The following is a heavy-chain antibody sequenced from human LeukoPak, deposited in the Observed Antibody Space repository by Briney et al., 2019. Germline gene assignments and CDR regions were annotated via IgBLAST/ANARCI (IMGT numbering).Heavy chain of an antibody. J-gene: IGHJ4*02. CDR3: AKVLSYGSGSYLDY. CDR2: IKQDGSGK. V-gene: IGHV3-7*01. D-gene: IGHD3-10*01. Sequence: GGSLRLSCAASGFTFRSYWMSWVRQAPGKGLEWVANIKQDGSGKYYVDSVKGRFTISRDNSKNTLYLQMNSLRAEDTAVYYCAKVLSYGSGSYLDYWGQGTLVTVSS. CDR1: GFTFRSYW.